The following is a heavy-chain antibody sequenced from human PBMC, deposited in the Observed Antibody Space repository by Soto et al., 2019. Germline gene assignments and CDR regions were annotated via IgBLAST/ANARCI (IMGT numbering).Heavy chain of an antibody. D-gene: IGHD2-15*01. J-gene: IGHJ3*02. Sequence: QVQLVESGGGVVQPGRSLRLSFAASGFTFSSYGMHWVRQAPGKGLEWVAVIWYDGSNKYYEDSVQGRFTIYRDNSNNTVYLQMNSLRAEDTAVYYCSRDFGLKGGSLLRSPPAFDIWGQGTMVTGSS. CDR1: GFTFSSYG. CDR2: IWYDGSNK. V-gene: IGHV3-33*01. CDR3: SRDFGLKGGSLLRSPPAFDI.